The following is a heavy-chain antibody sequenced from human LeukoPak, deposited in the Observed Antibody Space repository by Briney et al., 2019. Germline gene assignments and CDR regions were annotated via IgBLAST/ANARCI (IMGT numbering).Heavy chain of an antibody. CDR3: ARVSGPNTGTTGYMDV. J-gene: IGHJ6*03. CDR2: IIPIFGTA. D-gene: IGHD1-7*01. Sequence: SVKVSCKASGGTFSSYAISWVRQAPGQGLEWMGGIIPIFGTANYAQKFQGRVTITADESTSTAYMELSSPRSEDTAVYYCARVSGPNTGTTGYMDVWGKGTTVTVSS. CDR1: GGTFSSYA. V-gene: IGHV1-69*13.